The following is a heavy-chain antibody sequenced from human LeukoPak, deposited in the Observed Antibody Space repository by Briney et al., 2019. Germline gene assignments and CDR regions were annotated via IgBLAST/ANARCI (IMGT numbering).Heavy chain of an antibody. CDR1: GYSISNGYY. J-gene: IGHJ4*02. CDR2: IYRSGST. D-gene: IGHD6-19*01. V-gene: IGHV4-38-2*02. Sequence: SETLSLTCTVSGYSISNGYYWDWIRQPPGRGLEWIGNIYRSGSTSYNPSLKSRVTISVDTSKNQFSLKVNSVSAADTAVYYCARRHSSGWFYYWGQGTLVTVSS. CDR3: ARRHSSGWFYY.